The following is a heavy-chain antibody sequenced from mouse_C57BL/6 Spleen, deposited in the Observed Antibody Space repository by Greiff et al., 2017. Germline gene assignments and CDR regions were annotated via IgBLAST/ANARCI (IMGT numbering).Heavy chain of an antibody. J-gene: IGHJ1*03. CDR3: ARNWGSWDGYFYV. CDR1: GFALTSYG. V-gene: IGHV2-2*01. D-gene: IGHD4-1*01. Sequence: QVHVKQSGPGLVQPSQSLSITCTASGFALTSYGVHWVRQSPGKGLEWLGVIWSGGSTDYNAALISSLSISKDNSKSPVFFKMNSLQADDTAIYYCARNWGSWDGYFYVWGTGTTVTVSS. CDR2: IWSGGST.